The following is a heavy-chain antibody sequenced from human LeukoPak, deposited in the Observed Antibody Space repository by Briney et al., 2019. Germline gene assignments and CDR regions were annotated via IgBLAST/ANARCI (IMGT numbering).Heavy chain of an antibody. CDR3: ARDLHRDGLNWPYFDY. CDR2: ISSSGSTI. V-gene: IGHV3-11*01. D-gene: IGHD5-24*01. CDR1: GVSISSSSYY. Sequence: LSLTCTVSGVSISSSSYYWGWIRQPPGKGLEWVSYISSSGSTIYYADSVKGRFTISRDNAKNSLYLQMNSLRAEDTAVYYCARDLHRDGLNWPYFDYWGQGTLVTVSS. J-gene: IGHJ4*02.